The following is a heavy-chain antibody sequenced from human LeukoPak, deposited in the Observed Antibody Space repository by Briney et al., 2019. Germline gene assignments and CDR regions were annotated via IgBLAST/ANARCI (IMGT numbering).Heavy chain of an antibody. Sequence: GGSLRLSCAASGFTFSSYVMHWVRQAPGKGLEWVAFIRSDGSNKYYADSVKGRFTISRDNSKNTVYLQMSSLRAEDTAVYYCAKDHGSSWATFDFWGQGTLVTVSS. V-gene: IGHV3-30*02. CDR3: AKDHGSSWATFDF. J-gene: IGHJ4*02. D-gene: IGHD6-13*01. CDR2: IRSDGSNK. CDR1: GFTFSSYV.